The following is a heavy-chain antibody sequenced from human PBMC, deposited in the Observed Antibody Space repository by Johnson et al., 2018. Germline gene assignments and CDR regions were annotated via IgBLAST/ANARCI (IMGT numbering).Heavy chain of an antibody. CDR3: AKGRWGEGGPVPRGDLDV. V-gene: IGHV3-30*18. CDR2: ISHDGGHK. CDR1: GFSFSNYV. D-gene: IGHD3-10*01. Sequence: VQLVESGGGVVQPGRSLRLSCAASGFSFSNYVIHWVRQAPGKGLEWVAVISHDGGHKYYADSVKGRFTISRDNSKNTLYLQMNSLRPEDTAVYFCAKGRWGEGGPVPRGDLDVWGQGTMVTVSS. J-gene: IGHJ3*01.